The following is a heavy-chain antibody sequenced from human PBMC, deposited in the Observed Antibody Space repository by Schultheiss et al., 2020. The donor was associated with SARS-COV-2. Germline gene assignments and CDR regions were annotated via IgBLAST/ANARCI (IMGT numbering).Heavy chain of an antibody. Sequence: SETLSLTCAVYGGSFSGYYWSWIRQPPGKGLEWIGSIYYSGSTYYNPSLKSRVTISVDTSKNQLSLKLSSVTAADTAVYYCARGGYSSSWYGEHNWFDPWGQGTLVTVSS. CDR3: ARGGYSSSWYGEHNWFDP. J-gene: IGHJ5*02. CDR1: GGSFSGYY. D-gene: IGHD6-13*01. V-gene: IGHV4-34*01. CDR2: IYYSGST.